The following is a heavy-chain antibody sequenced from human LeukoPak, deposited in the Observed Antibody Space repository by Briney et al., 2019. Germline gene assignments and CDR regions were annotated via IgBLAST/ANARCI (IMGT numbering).Heavy chain of an antibody. CDR3: ARGGPEGYFDY. CDR1: GGSISSYY. Sequence: PSETLSLTCTVSGGSISSYYWSWIRQPPGKGLEWIGYISYSGSTNYNPSLKSRVTMSVDTSKNQFSLKVNSVTPADTAVYYCARGGPEGYFDYWGQGTLVTVSS. V-gene: IGHV4-59*01. CDR2: ISYSGST. J-gene: IGHJ4*02. D-gene: IGHD3-16*01.